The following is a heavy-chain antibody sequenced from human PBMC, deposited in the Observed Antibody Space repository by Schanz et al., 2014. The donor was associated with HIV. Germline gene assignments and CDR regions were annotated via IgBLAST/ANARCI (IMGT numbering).Heavy chain of an antibody. J-gene: IGHJ6*02. CDR2: IDSSSSYK. Sequence: VQLVESGGGVVQPGRSLRLSCAASGFIFSTYGMHWVRQAPGKGLEWVSSIDSSSSYKYYADSVKGRFTISRDNAKNSLYLQMNTLRAEDTAVYYCAREDGWFGDIYYFGLDVWGRGTTVTVSS. D-gene: IGHD3-10*01. CDR3: AREDGWFGDIYYFGLDV. V-gene: IGHV3-21*01. CDR1: GFIFSTYG.